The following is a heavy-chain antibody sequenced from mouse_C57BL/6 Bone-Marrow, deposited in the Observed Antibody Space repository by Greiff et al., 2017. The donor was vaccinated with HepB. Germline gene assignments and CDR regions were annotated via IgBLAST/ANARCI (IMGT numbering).Heavy chain of an antibody. CDR1: GFTFSDYG. J-gene: IGHJ3*01. Sequence: DVMLVESGGGLVKPGGSLKLSCAASGFTFSDYGMHWVRQAPEKGLEWVAYISSGSSTIYYADTVKGRFTISRDNAKNTLFLQMTSLRSEDTAMYYCAKDYYYGSSYRFAYWGQGTLVTVSA. V-gene: IGHV5-17*01. CDR2: ISSGSSTI. CDR3: AKDYYYGSSYRFAY. D-gene: IGHD1-1*01.